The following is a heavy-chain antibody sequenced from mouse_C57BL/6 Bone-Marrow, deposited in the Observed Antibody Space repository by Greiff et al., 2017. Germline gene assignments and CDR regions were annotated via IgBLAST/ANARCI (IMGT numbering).Heavy chain of an antibody. CDR3: AREYYYGSRDWYFDV. V-gene: IGHV5-17*01. CDR2: ISSGSSTI. D-gene: IGHD1-1*01. J-gene: IGHJ1*03. CDR1: GFTFSDSG. Sequence: EVKLMESGGGLVKPGGSLKLSCAASGFTFSDSGMHWVRPAPEKGLEWVAYISSGSSTIYYADTVKGRFTISRDNAKNTLFLQMTSLRSEDTAMYYCAREYYYGSRDWYFDVWGTGTTVTVSA.